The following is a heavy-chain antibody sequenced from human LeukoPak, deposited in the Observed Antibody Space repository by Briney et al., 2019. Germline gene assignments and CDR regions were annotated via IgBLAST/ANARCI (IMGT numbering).Heavy chain of an antibody. CDR1: GFTFSSYW. D-gene: IGHD6-13*01. Sequence: PGGSLRLSCAASGFTFSSYWMSWVRQAPGKGLEWVANIKEDGGEKYSVDSVKGRFTTSRDNAMNSLYLEMNSLRAEDTAVYYCARDSAAAGPFDYWGQGTLVTVSS. CDR2: IKEDGGEK. V-gene: IGHV3-7*01. J-gene: IGHJ4*02. CDR3: ARDSAAAGPFDY.